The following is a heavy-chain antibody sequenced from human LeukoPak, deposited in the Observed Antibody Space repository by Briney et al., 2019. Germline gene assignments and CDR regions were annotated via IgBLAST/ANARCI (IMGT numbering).Heavy chain of an antibody. V-gene: IGHV3-48*03. CDR2: ISSGGSTI. D-gene: IGHD3-16*01. CDR3: ARDGANYDVDY. CDR1: GFIFSSYE. Sequence: GGSLRLSCAASGFIFSSYEMNWVRQAPGKGLEWVSYISSGGSTIYYADSVKGRFTISRDNSKNSLYVQMNSLRVEDTAVYYCARDGANYDVDYWGQGTLVTVSS. J-gene: IGHJ4*02.